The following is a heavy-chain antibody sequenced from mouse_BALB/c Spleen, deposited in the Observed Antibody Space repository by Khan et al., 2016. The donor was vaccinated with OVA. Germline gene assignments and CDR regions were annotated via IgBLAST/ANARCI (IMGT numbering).Heavy chain of an antibody. CDR1: GFSLSRYN. V-gene: IGHV2-6-4*01. CDR3: SRSYYRYDGYYSLDY. CDR2: IWAGGDT. Sequence: QVQLQQSGPGLVAPSQSLYITCTASGFSLSRYNIHWVRQPPGKGLEWLGMIWAGGDTDDYSTLKYRLSISKANTNSQVFLKMNSRQTDDTAMYYCSRSYYRYDGYYSLDYWGQGTSVTVSA. D-gene: IGHD2-14*01. J-gene: IGHJ4*01.